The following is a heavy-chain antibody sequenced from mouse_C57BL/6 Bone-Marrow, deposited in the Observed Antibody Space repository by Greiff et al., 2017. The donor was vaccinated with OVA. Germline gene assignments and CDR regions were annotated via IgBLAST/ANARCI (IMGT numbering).Heavy chain of an antibody. Sequence: LKPLESGPCLVQPSQSLSITCTVSGFSLTSYGVHWVRQSPGKGLEWLGVIWSGGSTDYNAAFISRLSISKDNSKSQVFFKMNSLQADDTAIYYCASRYYGSSSYWYFDVWGTGTTVTVSS. V-gene: IGHV2-2*01. J-gene: IGHJ1*03. CDR1: GFSLTSYG. CDR2: IWSGGST. D-gene: IGHD1-1*01. CDR3: ASRYYGSSSYWYFDV.